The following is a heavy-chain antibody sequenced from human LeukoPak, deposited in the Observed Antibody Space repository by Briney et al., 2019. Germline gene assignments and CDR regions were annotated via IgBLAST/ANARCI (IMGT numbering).Heavy chain of an antibody. Sequence: GGSLRLSCAASGFTLSSNYMSWVRQAPGKGLEWVSVIYSGGSTYYADSVKGRFTISRDNSKNTLYLQMNSLRAEDTAVYYCARSYSSGSYYYYGMDVWGQGTTVTVSS. CDR2: IYSGGST. J-gene: IGHJ6*02. V-gene: IGHV3-53*01. CDR1: GFTLSSNY. CDR3: ARSYSSGSYYYYGMDV. D-gene: IGHD6-19*01.